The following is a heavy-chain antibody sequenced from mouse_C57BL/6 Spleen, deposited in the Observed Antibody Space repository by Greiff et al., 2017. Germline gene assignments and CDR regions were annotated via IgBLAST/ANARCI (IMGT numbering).Heavy chain of an antibody. D-gene: IGHD3-2*02. CDR2: INYDGSST. CDR1: GFTFSDYY. Sequence: EVKLMESEGGLVQPGSSMKLSCTASGFTFSDYYMAWVRQVPEKGLEWVANINYDGSSTYYLDSLKSRFIISRDNAKNILYLQMSSLKSEDTATYYCARGGSSGYYYFDYWGQGTTLTVSS. J-gene: IGHJ2*01. CDR3: ARGGSSGYYYFDY. V-gene: IGHV5-16*01.